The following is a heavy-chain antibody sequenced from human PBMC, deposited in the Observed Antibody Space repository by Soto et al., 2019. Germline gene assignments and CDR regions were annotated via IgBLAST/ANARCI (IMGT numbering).Heavy chain of an antibody. V-gene: IGHV4-34*01. Sequence: QVQLQQWGAGLLKPSETLSLTCAVYGGPFSGYYWIWIRQPPGKGLEWIGEINDSGSTNYNPSLNSRVTISVETSKTQFSLKLSSVTAADTAAYYCARSRFRGGYNLWGQGNLVTVSS. J-gene: IGHJ4*02. CDR2: INDSGST. D-gene: IGHD5-12*01. CDR3: ARSRFRGGYNL. CDR1: GGPFSGYY.